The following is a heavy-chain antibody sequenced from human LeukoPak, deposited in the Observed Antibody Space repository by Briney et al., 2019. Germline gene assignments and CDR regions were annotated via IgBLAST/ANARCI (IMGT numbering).Heavy chain of an antibody. D-gene: IGHD6-13*01. CDR3: ARGVYIAAAQYAY. V-gene: IGHV4-59*01. J-gene: IGHJ4*02. Sequence: PSETLSLTCTVSGGSISSYYWSWIRQPPGKGLEWIGYIYYSGTTNYNPSLKSRVTISVDTSKNQFSLKLSSVTAADTAVYYCARGVYIAAAQYAYWGQGILVTVSS. CDR2: IYYSGTT. CDR1: GGSISSYY.